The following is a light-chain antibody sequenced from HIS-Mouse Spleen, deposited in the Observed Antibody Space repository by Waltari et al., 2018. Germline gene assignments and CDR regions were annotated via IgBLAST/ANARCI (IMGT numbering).Light chain of an antibody. V-gene: IGLV3-10*01. CDR2: EDS. CDR3: YSTDSSGNHRI. Sequence: SYELTQPPSVSVSPGQTARITCSGDALPKKYAYWYQQKSGQATVLVIYEDSKRTSGIPERFSGSSSGTMATLTISGAQVEDEADYYCYSTDSSGNHRIFGTGTKVTVL. J-gene: IGLJ1*01. CDR1: ALPKKY.